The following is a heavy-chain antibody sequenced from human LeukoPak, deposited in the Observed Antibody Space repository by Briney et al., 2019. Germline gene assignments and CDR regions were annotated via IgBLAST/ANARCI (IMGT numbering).Heavy chain of an antibody. V-gene: IGHV3-15*01. CDR1: GFTFNNAW. Sequence: GGSLRLSCAASGFTFNNAWMSWVRQAPGKGLEWVGRIKSKTDGGTTDYAAPVKDRFTISRDDSETTLYLEMNSLIREDTGVYYCTAAGIVGATGDYWGQGTLVTVSS. CDR2: IKSKTDGGTT. D-gene: IGHD1-26*01. CDR3: TAAGIVGATGDY. J-gene: IGHJ4*02.